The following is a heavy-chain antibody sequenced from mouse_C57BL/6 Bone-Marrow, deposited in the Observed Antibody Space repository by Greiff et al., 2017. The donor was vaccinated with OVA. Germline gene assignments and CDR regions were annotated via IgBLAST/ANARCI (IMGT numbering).Heavy chain of an antibody. CDR3: AARYFDV. Sequence: EVKVVESGPELVKPGASVKIPCKASGYTFTDYNMDWVKQSHGKSLEWIGDINPNNGGTIYNQKFKGKATLTVDKSSSTAYMELRSLTSEDTAVYYCAARYFDVWGTGTTVTVSS. CDR2: INPNNGGT. CDR1: GYTFTDYN. V-gene: IGHV1-18*01. J-gene: IGHJ1*03.